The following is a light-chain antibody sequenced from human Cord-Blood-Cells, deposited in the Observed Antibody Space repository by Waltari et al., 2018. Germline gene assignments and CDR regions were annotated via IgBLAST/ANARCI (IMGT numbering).Light chain of an antibody. Sequence: EIVSTQSPGTLSLSPGERATLSCRASQSVSSSYLAWYQQKPGQAPRLLIYGASSRAPGIPDRFSGSGSGTDFTLTISRLEPEDFAVYYCQQYGSSTTWTFGQGTKVEIK. V-gene: IGKV3-20*01. CDR2: GAS. CDR1: QSVSSSY. CDR3: QQYGSSTTWT. J-gene: IGKJ1*01.